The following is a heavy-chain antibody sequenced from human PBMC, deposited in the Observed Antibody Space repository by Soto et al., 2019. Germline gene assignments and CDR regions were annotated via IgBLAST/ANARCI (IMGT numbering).Heavy chain of an antibody. V-gene: IGHV3-30*18. J-gene: IGHJ5*02. CDR1: GFTFSSYG. Sequence: QVQLVESGGGVVQPGRSLRLSCAASGFTFSSYGMHWVRQAPGKGLEWVAGISYDGSNKYYADSVKGRFTISRDNAKNTLYLQMNSLRAEDTAVYYCAKDNCISTSCYRLYNWFDPWGQGTLVTVSS. D-gene: IGHD2-2*01. CDR3: AKDNCISTSCYRLYNWFDP. CDR2: ISYDGSNK.